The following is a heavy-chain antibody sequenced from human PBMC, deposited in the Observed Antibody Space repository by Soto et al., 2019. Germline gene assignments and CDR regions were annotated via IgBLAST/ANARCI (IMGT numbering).Heavy chain of an antibody. CDR2: ISAYNGDT. CDR3: ARDAWYGDSLYYYGIDV. Sequence: ASVKVSCKASGYTFTSYGISWVRQAPGQGLEWMGWISAYNGDTNYAQKIQGRVTMTTDTSTSTAYMELRRLRSDDTAVYYCARDAWYGDSLYYYGIDVWGQGTTVTVSS. D-gene: IGHD4-17*01. CDR1: GYTFTSYG. J-gene: IGHJ6*02. V-gene: IGHV1-18*01.